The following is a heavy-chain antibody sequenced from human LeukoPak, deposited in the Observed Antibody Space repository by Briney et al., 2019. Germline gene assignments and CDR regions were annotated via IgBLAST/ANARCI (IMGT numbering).Heavy chain of an antibody. CDR2: ISSSSSTI. CDR3: ARISGRYYQGLDY. CDR1: GFTFSSYS. J-gene: IGHJ4*02. D-gene: IGHD1-26*01. V-gene: IGHV3-48*01. Sequence: GGSLRLSCAASGFTFSSYSMNWVRQAPGKGLEWVSYISSSSSTIYYADSVKGRFTISRDNAKNSLYLQMNSLRAEDTGVYYCARISGRYYQGLDYWGQGTLVTVSS.